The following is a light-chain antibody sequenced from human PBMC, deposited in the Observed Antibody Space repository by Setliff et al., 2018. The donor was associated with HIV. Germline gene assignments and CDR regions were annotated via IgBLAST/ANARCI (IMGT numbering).Light chain of an antibody. CDR1: TSDVGAYNY. CDR2: EVT. Sequence: QSALTQPPSASGSPGQSVTISCTGTTSDVGAYNYVSWYQQHPGKAPKLIIYEVTKRPSGVPDRFSGSKSGNTASLTVSGLQAEDEADYYCSSYTNYNLAIFGPGTKVTVL. J-gene: IGLJ1*01. CDR3: SSYTNYNLAI. V-gene: IGLV2-8*01.